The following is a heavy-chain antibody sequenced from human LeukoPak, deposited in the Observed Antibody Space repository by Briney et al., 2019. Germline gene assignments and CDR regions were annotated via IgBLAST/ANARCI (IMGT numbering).Heavy chain of an antibody. CDR2: ISSSSSYI. Sequence: GGSLRLSCAASGFTFSSYSMNWVRPAPGKGLEWVSSISSSSSYIYYADSVKGRFTISRDNAKNSLYLQMNSLRAENTAVYYCARDSGDPYYDFWSGRYYYYGMDVWGQGTTVTVSS. CDR3: ARDSGDPYYDFWSGRYYYYGMDV. V-gene: IGHV3-21*01. CDR1: GFTFSSYS. D-gene: IGHD3-3*01. J-gene: IGHJ6*02.